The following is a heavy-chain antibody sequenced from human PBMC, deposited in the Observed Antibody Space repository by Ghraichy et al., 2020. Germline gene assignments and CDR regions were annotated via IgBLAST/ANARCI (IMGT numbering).Heavy chain of an antibody. CDR1: GFTFSSYA. CDR2: ISGSGGST. CDR3: AKDPDCSSTSCYED. D-gene: IGHD2-2*01. Sequence: GGSLRLSCAASGFTFSSYAMSWVRQAPGKGLEWVAAISGSGGSTYYADSVKGRFTISRDNSKNTLYLQMNSLRAEDTAVYYCAKDPDCSSTSCYEDWGQGTLVTVSS. V-gene: IGHV3-23*01. J-gene: IGHJ4*02.